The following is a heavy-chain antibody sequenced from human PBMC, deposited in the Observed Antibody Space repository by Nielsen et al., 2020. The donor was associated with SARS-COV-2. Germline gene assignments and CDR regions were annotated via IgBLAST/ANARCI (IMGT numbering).Heavy chain of an antibody. CDR1: GFTFSNYW. D-gene: IGHD3-16*02. CDR3: ARDLGYRSTALRGDWFDP. V-gene: IGHV3-7*05. Sequence: GGSLRLSCAASGFTFSNYWMNWVRQAPGKGLEWVANIKQDGSEKYYVDSVKGRFTISRDNAKNSLSLQMNSLRAEDTAVYYCARDLGYRSTALRGDWFDPWGQGTLVTSPQ. CDR2: IKQDGSEK. J-gene: IGHJ5*02.